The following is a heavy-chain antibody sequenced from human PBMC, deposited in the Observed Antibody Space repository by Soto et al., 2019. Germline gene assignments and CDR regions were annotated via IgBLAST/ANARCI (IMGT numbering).Heavy chain of an antibody. CDR3: ARVGRRLGYCSGGSCYFSFDY. D-gene: IGHD2-15*01. CDR1: GGTFSSYA. Sequence: SVKVSCKASGGTFSSYAISWVRQAPGQGLEWMGGIIPIFGTANYAQKFQGRVTITADESTSTAYMELSSLRSEDTAVYYCARVGRRLGYCSGGSCYFSFDYWGQGTLVTVS. J-gene: IGHJ4*02. V-gene: IGHV1-69*13. CDR2: IIPIFGTA.